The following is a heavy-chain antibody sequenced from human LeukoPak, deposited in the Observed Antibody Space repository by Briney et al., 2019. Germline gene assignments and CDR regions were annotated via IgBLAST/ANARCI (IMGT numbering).Heavy chain of an antibody. V-gene: IGHV3-23*01. Sequence: GASLRLSCAASGFTFSSYAMSWVRQAPGKGLEWVSAISGSGGSTYYADSVKGRFTISRDNSKNTLYLQMNSLRAEDTAVYYCAKGNLKYYDILTGYYLFDYWGQGPLVTVSS. J-gene: IGHJ4*02. D-gene: IGHD3-9*01. CDR3: AKGNLKYYDILTGYYLFDY. CDR1: GFTFSSYA. CDR2: ISGSGGST.